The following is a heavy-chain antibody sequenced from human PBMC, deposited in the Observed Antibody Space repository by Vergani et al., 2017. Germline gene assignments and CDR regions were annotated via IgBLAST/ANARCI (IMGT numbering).Heavy chain of an antibody. CDR1: GTSVSSTEYY. Sequence: MEVKEVGGGLVEPSQTLSLLCNVSGTSVSSTEYYWNWIRQSPGKGLEWIGNIYDSETTRYDPSLKSRLTISQDNSKNQFSLKLKSVTAADTAIYYCASLGYYPDTGGWAWGQGIHVTVSS. J-gene: IGHJ5*02. CDR2: IYDSETT. V-gene: IGHV4-30-4*01. D-gene: IGHD3-22*01. CDR3: ASLGYYPDTGGWA.